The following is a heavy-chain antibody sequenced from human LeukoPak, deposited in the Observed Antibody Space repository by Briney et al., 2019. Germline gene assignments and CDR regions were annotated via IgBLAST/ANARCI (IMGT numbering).Heavy chain of an antibody. CDR2: MNPNSGNT. Sequence: ASVKVSCKASGYTFTSYDINWVRQATGQGLEWMGWMNPNSGNTGYAQKFQGRVTMTRDTSISTVYMEVSRLRSDDTAVYYCARESVPAVAARRGLNYWGQGTLVAVSS. J-gene: IGHJ4*02. CDR3: ARESVPAVAARRGLNY. V-gene: IGHV1-8*02. D-gene: IGHD6-6*01. CDR1: GYTFTSYD.